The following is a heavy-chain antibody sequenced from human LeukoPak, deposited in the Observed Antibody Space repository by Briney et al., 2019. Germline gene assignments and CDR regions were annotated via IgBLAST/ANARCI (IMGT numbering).Heavy chain of an antibody. Sequence: SETLSLTCAVYGGSFSGYYWTWIRQLPGEGLEWIGEITDRGSTNYNPSLRRRVTLSVDTSKSQFSLKVSSVTAADTSVFYCARGRGHSSGWGHYYYSIDVWGQGTTVSVSS. CDR1: GGSFSGYY. CDR3: ARGRGHSSGWGHYYYSIDV. D-gene: IGHD6-19*01. J-gene: IGHJ6*02. V-gene: IGHV4-34*01. CDR2: ITDRGST.